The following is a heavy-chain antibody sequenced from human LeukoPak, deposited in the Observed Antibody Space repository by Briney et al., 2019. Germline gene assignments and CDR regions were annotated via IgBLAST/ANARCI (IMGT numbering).Heavy chain of an antibody. J-gene: IGHJ4*02. V-gene: IGHV3-33*06. D-gene: IGHD2-2*01. CDR2: IWDNGNNK. CDR1: GFTFSNSD. Sequence: GSSLRLSCAASGFTFSNSDMHCVRQAPGKGLEWVAVIWDNGNNKYYGDSVNGRFTISRDNSKNTLHLQMNSLRPEDSAIYYCAKGGHCTSTSCYYFDSWGQGALVTVSA. CDR3: AKGGHCTSTSCYYFDS.